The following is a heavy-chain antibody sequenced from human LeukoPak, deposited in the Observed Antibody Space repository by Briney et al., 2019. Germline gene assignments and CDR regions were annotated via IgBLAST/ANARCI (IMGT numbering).Heavy chain of an antibody. V-gene: IGHV1-3*01. Sequence: ASVKVSCKASGYTFTSYDINWVRQAPGQRLEWMGWINAGNGNTKYSQKFQGRVTITRDTSASTAYMELSSLRSEDTAVYYCARETGYSSDWYRSDAFDIWGQGTMVTVSS. J-gene: IGHJ3*02. CDR1: GYTFTSYD. CDR3: ARETGYSSDWYRSDAFDI. D-gene: IGHD6-19*01. CDR2: INAGNGNT.